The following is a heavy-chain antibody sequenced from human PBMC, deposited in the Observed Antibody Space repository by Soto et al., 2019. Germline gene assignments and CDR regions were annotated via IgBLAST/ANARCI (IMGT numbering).Heavy chain of an antibody. J-gene: IGHJ4*02. V-gene: IGHV3-15*07. CDR3: THVFSVAHPYSYF. CDR2: IKSQAGGGTI. Sequence: EVQLVESGGGLVKPGGSLRLSCAASGITFIYAWMDWVRQAPGKRLEWVGRIKSQAGGGTIDYAAPVKGRFTISRDDSKNTVYLQMDSLKTEDTVVYYCTHVFSVAHPYSYFWGQGPLVTVSS. CDR1: GITFIYAW. D-gene: IGHD3-3*01.